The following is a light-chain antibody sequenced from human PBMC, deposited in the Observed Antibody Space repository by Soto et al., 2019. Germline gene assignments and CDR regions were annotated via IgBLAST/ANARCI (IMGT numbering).Light chain of an antibody. CDR2: KAS. V-gene: IGKV1-5*03. Sequence: DIQVPQAPSTLSASVGDRVTITCRASQSISSWLAWYQQKPGKAPKLLTYKASTLKSGVPSRFSGSGSGTEFTLTISSLQPDDFATYYCQHYNSYSEAFGQGTKVDI. CDR1: QSISSW. CDR3: QHYNSYSEA. J-gene: IGKJ1*01.